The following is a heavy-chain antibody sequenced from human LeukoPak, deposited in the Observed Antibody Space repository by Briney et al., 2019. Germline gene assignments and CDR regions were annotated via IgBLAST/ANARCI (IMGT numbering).Heavy chain of an antibody. CDR3: ATSSGSYYY. J-gene: IGHJ4*02. CDR2: MYYTGST. D-gene: IGHD1-26*01. Sequence: SETLSLTFTVSGDSINSSSYYWGWIRQPPGKGPEWIGTMYYTGSTYYNPSLKSRVTISVDTSKNQFSLKLSSVTAADTAVYYCATSSGSYYYWGQGTLVTVSS. CDR1: GDSINSSSYY. V-gene: IGHV4-39*01.